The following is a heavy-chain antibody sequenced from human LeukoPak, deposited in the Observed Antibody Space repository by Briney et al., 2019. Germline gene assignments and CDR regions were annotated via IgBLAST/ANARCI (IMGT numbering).Heavy chain of an antibody. J-gene: IGHJ4*02. CDR2: IYYSGST. D-gene: IGHD2-15*01. CDR1: GGSISSGGYY. CDR3: AREWMVAATLDY. Sequence: SETLSLTCTVSGGSISSGGYYWSWIRQHPGKGLEWIGYIYYSGSTYYNPSLKSRVTISVDTSKNQFSLKPSSVTAADTAVYYCAREWMVAATLDYWGQGTLVTVSS. V-gene: IGHV4-31*03.